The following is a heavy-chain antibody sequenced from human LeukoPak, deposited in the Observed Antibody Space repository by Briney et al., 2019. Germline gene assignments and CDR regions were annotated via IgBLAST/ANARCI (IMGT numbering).Heavy chain of an antibody. CDR3: TKGLARYRLPTYDYYAMDV. CDR1: GFRFSNNF. D-gene: IGHD2-21*01. J-gene: IGHJ6*02. Sequence: PGGSLRLSCEVSGFRFSNNFMSWVRQAPGKGLEWLSVIYGAGSTYYADSLQGRFTTSRDSSKNTLYLQMSSLRAEDTAVYYCTKGLARYRLPTYDYYAMDVWGPGTTVSVSS. V-gene: IGHV3-53*05. CDR2: IYGAGST.